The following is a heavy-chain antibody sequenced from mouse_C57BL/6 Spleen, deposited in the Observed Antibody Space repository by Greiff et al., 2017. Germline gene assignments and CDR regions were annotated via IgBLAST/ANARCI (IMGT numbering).Heavy chain of an antibody. Sequence: EVKLVESGGDLVKPGGSLKLSCAASGFTFSSYGMSWVRQTPDKRLEWVATISSGGSYTYYPDSVKGRFTISRDNAKNTLYLQMSSLKSEATAMYYCARQRSSIYYFDYWGQGTTLTVSS. J-gene: IGHJ2*01. CDR2: ISSGGSYT. D-gene: IGHD1-3*01. CDR1: GFTFSSYG. V-gene: IGHV5-6*01. CDR3: ARQRSSIYYFDY.